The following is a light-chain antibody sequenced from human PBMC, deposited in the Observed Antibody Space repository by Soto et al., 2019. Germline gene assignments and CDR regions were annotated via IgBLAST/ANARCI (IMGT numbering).Light chain of an antibody. J-gene: IGLJ2*01. CDR2: TAG. CDR3: GTWDSRLSVGV. V-gene: IGLV1-51*02. Sequence: QAVVTQPLSASASPGQRVTISCSGGSSNIGSNTVAWYQHLPGTAPPRLIFTAGQRPSGIPDRFSGSKSGTSATLGITGLQTGDEADYYCGTWDSRLSVGVFGGGTKLTVL. CDR1: SSNIGSNT.